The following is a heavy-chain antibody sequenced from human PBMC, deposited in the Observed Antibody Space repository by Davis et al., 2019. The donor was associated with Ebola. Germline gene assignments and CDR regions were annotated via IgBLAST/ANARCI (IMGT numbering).Heavy chain of an antibody. V-gene: IGHV4-34*01. CDR3: ARGRYGSSWGYYYYGMDV. CDR1: GGSISSYY. CDR2: INHSGST. J-gene: IGHJ6*02. D-gene: IGHD6-13*01. Sequence: MPSETLSLTCTVSGGSISSYYWSWIRQPPGKGLEWIGEINHSGSTNYNPSLKSRVTISVDTSKNQFSLKLSSVTAADTAVYYCARGRYGSSWGYYYYGMDVWGQGTTVTVSS.